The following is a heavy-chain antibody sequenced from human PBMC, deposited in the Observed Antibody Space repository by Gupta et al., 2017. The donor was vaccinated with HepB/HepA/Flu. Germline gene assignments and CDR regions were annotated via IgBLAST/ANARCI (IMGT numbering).Heavy chain of an antibody. V-gene: IGHV1-2*02. J-gene: IGHJ5*02. D-gene: IGHD6-25*01. Sequence: QVQLVQSGAEVKKPGASVKVPCKASGYTFTGDYMHWVRQAPGQGLEWMGWINPNSGGTNYAQKFQGRVNMTRDTSISTAYMELSRLRSDDTAVYYWARSVIAARNWFDPWGQGTRVTVSA. CDR1: GYTFTGDY. CDR3: ARSVIAARNWFDP. CDR2: INPNSGGT.